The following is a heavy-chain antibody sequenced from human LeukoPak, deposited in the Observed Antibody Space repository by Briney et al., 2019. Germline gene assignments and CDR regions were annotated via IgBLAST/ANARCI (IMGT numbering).Heavy chain of an antibody. Sequence: GGSLRLSCAASGFTFSSYAMSWVRQAPGKGLEWVSAISGSGGSTYYADSVKGRFTISRDNSKNTLYLQMNSLRAEDTAVYYCARYYYDSSGNLYIDYWGQGTLVTVSS. CDR2: ISGSGGST. CDR3: ARYYYDSSGNLYIDY. D-gene: IGHD3-22*01. J-gene: IGHJ4*02. V-gene: IGHV3-23*01. CDR1: GFTFSSYA.